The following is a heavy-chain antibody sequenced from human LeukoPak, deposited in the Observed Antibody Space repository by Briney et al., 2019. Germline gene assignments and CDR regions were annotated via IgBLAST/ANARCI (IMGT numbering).Heavy chain of an antibody. J-gene: IGHJ4*02. CDR2: IYYSGST. CDR3: ARDWLYCSGGSCYSRYYFDH. V-gene: IGHV4-39*07. Sequence: SETLSLTCTASGGSISSSTYYWGWIRQPPGKGLEWIGSIYYSGSTYYNPSLKSRVTISVDTSKNQFSLKLSSVTAADTAVYYCARDWLYCSGGSCYSRYYFDHWGQGTLVTVSS. CDR1: GGSISSSTYY. D-gene: IGHD2-15*01.